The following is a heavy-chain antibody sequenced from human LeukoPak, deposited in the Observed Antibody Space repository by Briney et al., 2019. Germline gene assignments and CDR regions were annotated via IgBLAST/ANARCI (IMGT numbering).Heavy chain of an antibody. CDR1: GFTFSGYA. CDR2: IAHDGNSA. Sequence: GGSLKLACEASGFTFSGYAMHWVRQAPGKGLEWMAIIAHDGNSAVYADSVKGRLTLSRDNSKNTLYLQMNSLSAEDTAVYYCARDASLYDGKSGWFDPWGQGALV. D-gene: IGHD5/OR15-5a*01. V-gene: IGHV3-30*04. CDR3: ARDASLYDGKSGWFDP. J-gene: IGHJ5*02.